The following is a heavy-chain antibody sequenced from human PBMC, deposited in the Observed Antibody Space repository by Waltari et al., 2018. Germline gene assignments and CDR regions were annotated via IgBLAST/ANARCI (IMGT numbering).Heavy chain of an antibody. CDR2: TYPGDSDT. CDR1: GYSFTSYW. D-gene: IGHD3-22*01. CDR3: ARPDSSGSIDY. V-gene: IGHV5-51*01. Sequence: EVQLVQSGAEVKKPGESLKISCKGSGYSFTSYWIGWVRQMPGKGLEWVGITYPGDSDTRDSPSFQGKFTISADKSITTAYLQWSSRKASDTAMYYCARPDSSGSIDYWGQGTLVTVSS. J-gene: IGHJ4*02.